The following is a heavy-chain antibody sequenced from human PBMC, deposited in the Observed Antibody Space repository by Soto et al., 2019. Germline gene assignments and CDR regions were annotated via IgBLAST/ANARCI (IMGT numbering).Heavy chain of an antibody. CDR3: VRELGLWFGEDRLENWFDP. D-gene: IGHD3-10*01. CDR2: IYYSGST. Sequence: PSETLSLTCTVSGGSISSYYWSWVRQPPGKGLEWIGYIYYSGSTNYNPSLKSRVTISVDTSKNQFSLKLSSVTAADTAVYYCVRELGLWFGEDRLENWFDPWGQGTLVTVSS. V-gene: IGHV4-59*01. J-gene: IGHJ5*02. CDR1: GGSISSYY.